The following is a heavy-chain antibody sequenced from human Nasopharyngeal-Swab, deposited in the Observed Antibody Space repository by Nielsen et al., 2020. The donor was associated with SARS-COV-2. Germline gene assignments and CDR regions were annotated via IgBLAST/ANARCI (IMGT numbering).Heavy chain of an antibody. Sequence: ESLKISCAVYGGSFSGYYWSWIRQPPGKGLEWIGEINQSGSTNYNPSLKSRVTISVDTSKNHFSLKLSFVTAADTAVYYCARRSPRFLEWLLQGPYYYYGMDVWGQGTTVTVSS. CDR2: INQSGST. D-gene: IGHD3-3*01. CDR3: ARRSPRFLEWLLQGPYYYYGMDV. J-gene: IGHJ6*02. V-gene: IGHV4-34*01. CDR1: GGSFSGYY.